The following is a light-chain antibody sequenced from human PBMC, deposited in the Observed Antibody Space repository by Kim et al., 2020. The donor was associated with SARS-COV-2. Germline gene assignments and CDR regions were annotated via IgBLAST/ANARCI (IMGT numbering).Light chain of an antibody. Sequence: ESVLTQSPATLSLSPGQRATLSCRSSETVRSYVAWYQQKPGQAPRLLIYNGSNRATGIPGRFSGSGSGTEFTLTISSLQSEDFAVYYCQQYSHWPLTFGGGTKVDIK. CDR3: QQYSHWPLT. CDR1: ETVRSY. J-gene: IGKJ4*01. V-gene: IGKV3-11*01. CDR2: NGS.